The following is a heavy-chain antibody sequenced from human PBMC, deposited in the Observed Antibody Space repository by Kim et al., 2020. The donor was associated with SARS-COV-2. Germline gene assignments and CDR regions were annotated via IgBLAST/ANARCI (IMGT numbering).Heavy chain of an antibody. Sequence: GGSLRLSCAASGFTFSDYYMSWIRQAPGKGLEWLAYISGSGTYTNHAVSVKGRFTISRDNAKNSLYLQMNSLRAEDTAIYYCARDSNPGSGPAFDIWGQGTMVTVSP. D-gene: IGHD2-15*01. V-gene: IGHV3-11*05. CDR3: ARDSNPGSGPAFDI. J-gene: IGHJ3*02. CDR1: GFTFSDYY. CDR2: ISGSGTYT.